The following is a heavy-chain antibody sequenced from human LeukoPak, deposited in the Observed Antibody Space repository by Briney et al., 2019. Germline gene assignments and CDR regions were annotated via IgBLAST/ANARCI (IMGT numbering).Heavy chain of an antibody. CDR1: GGSISSYY. CDR2: IYYSGST. D-gene: IGHD4-23*01. CDR3: ARLPYGGFDY. Sequence: TETLSLTCTVSGGSISSYYWSWIRQPPGKGLELIGYIYYSGSTNYNPSLTSRVTISVDTSKSQFSLKLSSVTAADTAIYYCARLPYGGFDYWGQGTLVTVSS. J-gene: IGHJ4*02. V-gene: IGHV4-59*01.